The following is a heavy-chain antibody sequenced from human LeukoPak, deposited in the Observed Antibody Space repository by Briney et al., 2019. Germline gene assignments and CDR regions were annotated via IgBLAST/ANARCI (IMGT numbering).Heavy chain of an antibody. CDR3: ARATVAYCGGDCYSGDFDY. V-gene: IGHV1-18*01. D-gene: IGHD2-21*02. Sequence: ASVKVSCTASGYTFISYGISWVRQAPGQGLEWMGWISAYNGNTNYAQKLQGRVTMTTDTSTSTAYMELRSLRSDDTAVYYCARATVAYCGGDCYSGDFDYWGQGTLVTVSS. J-gene: IGHJ4*02. CDR2: ISAYNGNT. CDR1: GYTFISYG.